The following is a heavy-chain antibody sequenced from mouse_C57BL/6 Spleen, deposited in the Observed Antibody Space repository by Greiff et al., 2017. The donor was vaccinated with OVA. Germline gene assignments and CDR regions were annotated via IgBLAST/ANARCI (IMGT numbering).Heavy chain of an antibody. CDR2: IDPSDSYT. CDR3: ARWGYGSSYWYFDV. V-gene: IGHV1-69*01. D-gene: IGHD1-1*01. Sequence: QVQLQQPGAELGMPGASVKLSCKASGYTFTSYWMHWVKQRPGQGLEWIGEIDPSDSYTNYNQKFKGKSTLTVDKSSSTAYMQLSSLTSEDSAVYYCARWGYGSSYWYFDVWGTGTTVTVSS. J-gene: IGHJ1*03. CDR1: GYTFTSYW.